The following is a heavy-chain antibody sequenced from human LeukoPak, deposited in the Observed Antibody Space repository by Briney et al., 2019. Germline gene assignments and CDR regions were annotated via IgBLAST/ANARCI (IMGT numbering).Heavy chain of an antibody. CDR3: ARKSGYYDSSGYYHHFDY. D-gene: IGHD3-22*01. V-gene: IGHV4-34*01. Sequence: SETLSLTCAVYGGSFSGYYWSWIRQPPGKGLEWIGEINHSGSTNYNPSLKSRVTISVDTSKNQFSLKLSSVTAADTAVYYCARKSGYYDSSGYYHHFDYWGQGTLVTVSP. J-gene: IGHJ4*02. CDR2: INHSGST. CDR1: GGSFSGYY.